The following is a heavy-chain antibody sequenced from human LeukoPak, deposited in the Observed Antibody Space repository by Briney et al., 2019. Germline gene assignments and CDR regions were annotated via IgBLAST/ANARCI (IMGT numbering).Heavy chain of an antibody. CDR3: ARGRGMGSWAGASFYFDY. CDR2: INHSGST. D-gene: IGHD6-13*01. V-gene: IGHV4-34*01. CDR1: GGSFSGYY. Sequence: PAETLSLTCAVYGGSFSGYYWSWIRQPPGKGLEWIGEINHSGSTNYNPSLKSRVTISVDTSKNQFSLKLSSVTAADTAVYYCARGRGMGSWAGASFYFDYWGQGTLVTVSS. J-gene: IGHJ4*02.